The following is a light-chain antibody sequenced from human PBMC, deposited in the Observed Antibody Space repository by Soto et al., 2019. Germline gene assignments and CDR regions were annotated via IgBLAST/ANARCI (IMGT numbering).Light chain of an antibody. CDR3: SSYTSSSTL. CDR2: AVT. J-gene: IGLJ1*01. CDR1: NSDVGGYNY. Sequence: QSVLTQPASVSGSPGQSITISCTGTNSDVGGYNYVSWYQQHPGKVPKLMIYAVTDRPSGVSSRFSGSKSGNTASLTISGLQAEDEADYYCSSYTSSSTLFGTGTKVTVL. V-gene: IGLV2-14*01.